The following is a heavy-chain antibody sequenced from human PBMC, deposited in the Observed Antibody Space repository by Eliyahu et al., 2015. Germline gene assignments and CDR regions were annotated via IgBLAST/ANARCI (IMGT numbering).Heavy chain of an antibody. Sequence: EVQLVESGGGLVQPGGSLRLSCSASGFPFIGYAMHWVRQAPGKGLEYVSAISSNGGSTYYADSVKGRFTISRDNSKNTLYLQMSSLRAEDTAVYYCVKGRGYVTHNFDYWGQGTLVTVSS. CDR3: VKGRGYVTHNFDY. V-gene: IGHV3-64D*06. CDR2: ISSNGGST. CDR1: GFPFIGYA. J-gene: IGHJ4*02. D-gene: IGHD4-23*01.